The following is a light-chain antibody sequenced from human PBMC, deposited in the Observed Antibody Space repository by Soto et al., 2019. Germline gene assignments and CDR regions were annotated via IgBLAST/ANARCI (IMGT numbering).Light chain of an antibody. J-gene: IGKJ4*01. CDR3: QHFVGSPPPLT. CDR2: GPS. CDR1: HSISSAY. Sequence: EIVLTQSPGTLSLSPGERATLSCRASHSISSAYLAWYQQRPGQAPRLLIYGPSTRATGIPDRFSGSGSGTDFTLTITSLEPEDYALYYCQHFVGSPPPLTFGGGTKVEIK. V-gene: IGKV3-20*01.